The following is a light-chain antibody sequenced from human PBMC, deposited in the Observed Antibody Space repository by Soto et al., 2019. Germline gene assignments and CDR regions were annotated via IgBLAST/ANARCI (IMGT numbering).Light chain of an antibody. J-gene: IGLJ2*01. CDR3: SSYTSSGHVV. Sequence: QSALTQPASVSGFLGRSFPTSCLEPRSDVGGYNFVSWYQKYSGKAPKLPIYEVSNRPSGVSNRFSGSKSGKTASLTISGLQAEDEADYYCSSYTSSGHVVFGGGTKLTVL. CDR2: EVS. V-gene: IGLV2-14*01. CDR1: RSDVGGYNF.